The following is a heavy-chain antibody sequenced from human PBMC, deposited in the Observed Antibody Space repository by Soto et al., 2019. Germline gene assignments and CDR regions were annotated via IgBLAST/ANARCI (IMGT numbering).Heavy chain of an antibody. J-gene: IGHJ6*02. CDR2: INPSGGST. CDR3: ARSLDIVVVPDAIPYYYGMDV. D-gene: IGHD2-2*03. V-gene: IGHV1-46*01. CDR1: VYTFTSYY. Sequence: GXSVKVSCKASVYTFTSYYMHWVRQAPGQGLEWMGIINPSGGSTSYAQKFQGRVTMTRDTSTSTVYMELSSLRSEDTAVYYCARSLDIVVVPDAIPYYYGMDVWGQGTTVTASS.